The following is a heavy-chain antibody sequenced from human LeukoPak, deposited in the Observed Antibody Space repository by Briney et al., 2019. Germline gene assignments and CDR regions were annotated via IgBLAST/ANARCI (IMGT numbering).Heavy chain of an antibody. J-gene: IGHJ6*02. CDR1: GFIFSSYT. Sequence: GGSLRLSCAASGFIFSSYTMHWVRRAPGKGLEWVSLISWDGGSTYYADSVKGRFTISRDNSKNSLYLQMNSLRTEDTALYYCAKDMAYCSSTSCYLDYYYYGMDVWGQGTTVTVSS. CDR3: AKDMAYCSSTSCYLDYYYYGMDV. D-gene: IGHD2-2*01. V-gene: IGHV3-43*01. CDR2: ISWDGGST.